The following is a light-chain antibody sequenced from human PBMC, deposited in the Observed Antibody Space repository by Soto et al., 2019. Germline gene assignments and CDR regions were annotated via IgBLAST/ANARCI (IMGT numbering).Light chain of an antibody. Sequence: DNVMTQSPDSLAVSLGRRATIHCQSRQRGLYSFNSKNHLAWYQQKPGQPPKLLIYWASTRESGVPDRFSGSGSGSDFTLTISSLQAEDVAVYYCQQYYDAPQTFGQGTKVEIK. CDR3: QQYYDAPQT. CDR1: QRGLYSFNSKNH. V-gene: IGKV4-1*01. CDR2: WAS. J-gene: IGKJ1*01.